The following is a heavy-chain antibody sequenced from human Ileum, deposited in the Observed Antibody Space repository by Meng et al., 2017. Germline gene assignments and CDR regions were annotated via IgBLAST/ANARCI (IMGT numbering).Heavy chain of an antibody. D-gene: IGHD5-12*01. CDR2: IFHGGTT. CDR3: ARGIGDIRVGFDY. J-gene: IGHJ4*02. Sequence: QGHRQGPGPGLVKPSGTLSLTWAVFGDSISSGNWWNWVRQSPGKGLEWIGEIFHGGTTNYNPSLKNRVTLLMDKSKNQFSLQLTSVTAADTAVFYCARGIGDIRVGFDYWGQGILVTVSS. CDR1: GDSISSGNW. V-gene: IGHV4-4*02.